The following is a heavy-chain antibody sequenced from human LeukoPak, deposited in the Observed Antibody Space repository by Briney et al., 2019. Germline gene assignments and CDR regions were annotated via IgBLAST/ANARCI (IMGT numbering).Heavy chain of an antibody. CDR1: GFTFSDYY. V-gene: IGHV3-11*01. D-gene: IGHD3-9*01. Sequence: GGSLRPSCAASGFTFSDYYMNWIRQAPGKGLEYIAYISQSGADVSYADSAKGRFTVSRDNAKNSVFLQMNSLTAEDTAVYYCASVARLLADWGQGTLVTVSS. CDR2: ISQSGADV. J-gene: IGHJ4*02. CDR3: ASVARLLAD.